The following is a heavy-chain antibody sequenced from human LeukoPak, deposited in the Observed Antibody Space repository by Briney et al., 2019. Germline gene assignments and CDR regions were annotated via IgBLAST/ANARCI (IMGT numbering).Heavy chain of an antibody. CDR1: GYTFTSYY. V-gene: IGHV1-2*02. J-gene: IGHJ4*02. Sequence: ASVKVSCKASGYTFTSYYMHWVRQAPGQGLEWMGWINPNSGDTHYAQKFQGRVTMTRDTSISTAYMELSRLRSDDTAVYYCARLSSLQYYFDYWGQGTLVTVSS. D-gene: IGHD6-13*01. CDR3: ARLSSLQYYFDY. CDR2: INPNSGDT.